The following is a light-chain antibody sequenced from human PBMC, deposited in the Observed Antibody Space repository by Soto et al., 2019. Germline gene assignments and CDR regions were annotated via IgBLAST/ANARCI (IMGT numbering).Light chain of an antibody. CDR2: EVS. CDR3: GYYTSGNFWV. CDR1: SSDVGGYNY. V-gene: IGLV2-14*01. Sequence: QSALTQPASVSGSPGQSITISCTGTSSDVGGYNYVSWYQQHPGTAPTFMIYEVSNRPSGISNRFSGSKSGNTASLTISGLQGEDEADYYCGYYTSGNFWVFGEGTKLTVL. J-gene: IGLJ3*02.